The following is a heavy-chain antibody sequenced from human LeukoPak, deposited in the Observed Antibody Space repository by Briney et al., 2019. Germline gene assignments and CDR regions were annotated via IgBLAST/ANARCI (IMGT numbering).Heavy chain of an antibody. Sequence: ASVKVSCKASGYTFISYAMNWVRQATGQGLEWMGWMNPNSGNTGYAQKFQGRVTMTRNTSISTAYMELSSLRSEDTAVYYCARVRYYGSGRYDAFDIWGQGTMVTVSS. D-gene: IGHD3-10*01. J-gene: IGHJ3*02. CDR1: GYTFISYA. V-gene: IGHV1-8*02. CDR3: ARVRYYGSGRYDAFDI. CDR2: MNPNSGNT.